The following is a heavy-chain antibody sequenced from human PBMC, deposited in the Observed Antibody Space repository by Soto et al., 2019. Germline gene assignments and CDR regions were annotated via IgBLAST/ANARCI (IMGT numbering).Heavy chain of an antibody. J-gene: IGHJ4*02. D-gene: IGHD6-6*01. CDR3: AKEEYSSSSGAYYFDY. Sequence: PGGSLRLSCAASGFTFSSYGMHWVRQAPGKGLEWVAVISYDGSNKYYADSVKGRFTISRDNSKNTLYLQMNSLRAEDTAVYYCAKEEYSSSSGAYYFDYWGQGTLVTVSS. V-gene: IGHV3-30*18. CDR2: ISYDGSNK. CDR1: GFTFSSYG.